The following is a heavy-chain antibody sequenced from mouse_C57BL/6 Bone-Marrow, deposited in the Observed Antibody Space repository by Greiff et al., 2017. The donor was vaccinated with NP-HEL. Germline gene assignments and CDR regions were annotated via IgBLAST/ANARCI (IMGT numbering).Heavy chain of an antibody. J-gene: IGHJ3*01. CDR3: ARRGLRRGFAY. Sequence: VQLMESGAELVKPGASVKISCKASGYAFSSYWMHWVKQRPGKGLEWIGQIYPGDGDTNYNGKFKGKATLTADKSSSTAYMQLSSLTSEDAAVYFCARRGLRRGFAYWGQGTLVTVSA. D-gene: IGHD2-12*01. V-gene: IGHV1-80*01. CDR2: IYPGDGDT. CDR1: GYAFSSYW.